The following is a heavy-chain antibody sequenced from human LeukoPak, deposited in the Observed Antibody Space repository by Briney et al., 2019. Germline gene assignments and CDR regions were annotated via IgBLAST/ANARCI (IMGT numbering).Heavy chain of an antibody. V-gene: IGHV1-18*01. D-gene: IGHD2-15*01. J-gene: IGHJ4*02. CDR2: VSAYGDDT. Sequence: ASVKVYCKASGYTFTSYGISWVRQAPGQGLEWMGWVSAYGDDTNYVQKFQGRVTMTTDTSTSTAYMELRSLRSDDTAVYYCARDCIGCHGFDYWGQGTLVTVSS. CDR1: GYTFTSYG. CDR3: ARDCIGCHGFDY.